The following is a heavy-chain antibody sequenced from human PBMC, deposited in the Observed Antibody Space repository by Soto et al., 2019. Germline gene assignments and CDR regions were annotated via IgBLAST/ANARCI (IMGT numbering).Heavy chain of an antibody. CDR1: GFTFSNAW. Sequence: VGSLRLSCAASGFTFSNAWMSWVRQAPGKGQEWVGRIKSKTDGGTTDYAAPVKGRFTISRDDSKNTLYLQMNSLKTADTALYYCTTQGYYYYYGMDVWGQGTTVTVSS. V-gene: IGHV3-15*01. J-gene: IGHJ6*02. CDR3: TTQGYYYYYGMDV. CDR2: IKSKTDGGTT.